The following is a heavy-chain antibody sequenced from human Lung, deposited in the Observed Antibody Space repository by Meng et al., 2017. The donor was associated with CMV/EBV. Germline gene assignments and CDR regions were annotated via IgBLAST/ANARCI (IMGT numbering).Heavy chain of an antibody. Sequence: SVXVSXXASGYTFTSYDINWVRQATGQGLEWMGWMNPNSGNTGYAQKFQGRVTMTRDTSISTAYMELSRLRSDDTAVYYCARGLAVAGTSHFDYWGQGTLVTFSS. V-gene: IGHV1-8*02. D-gene: IGHD6-19*01. CDR3: ARGLAVAGTSHFDY. CDR2: MNPNSGNT. J-gene: IGHJ4*02. CDR1: GYTFTSYD.